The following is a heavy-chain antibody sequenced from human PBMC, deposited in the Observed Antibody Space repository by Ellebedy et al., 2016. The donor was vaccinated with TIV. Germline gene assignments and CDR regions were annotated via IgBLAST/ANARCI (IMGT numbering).Heavy chain of an antibody. Sequence: PGGSLRLSCAASGFTVSSNYMSWVRQAPGKGLEWVSVIYSGGSTYYADSVKGRFTISRDNSKNTLYLQMNSLRAEDTAVYYCASDTWGTLYYDSSPGDYWGQGTLVTVSS. D-gene: IGHD3-22*01. J-gene: IGHJ4*02. CDR2: IYSGGST. CDR1: GFTVSSNY. V-gene: IGHV3-53*01. CDR3: ASDTWGTLYYDSSPGDY.